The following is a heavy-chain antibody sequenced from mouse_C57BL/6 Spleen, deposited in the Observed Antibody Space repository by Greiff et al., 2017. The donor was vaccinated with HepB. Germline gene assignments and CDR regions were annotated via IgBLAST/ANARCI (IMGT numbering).Heavy chain of an antibody. Sequence: EVMLVESGEGLVKPGGSLKLSCAASGFTFSSYAMSWVRQTPEKRLEWVAYISSGGDYIYYADTVKGRFTISRDNARNTLYLQMSSLKSEDTDMYYCTREGFTFDYWGQGTTLTVSS. CDR1: GFTFSSYA. CDR3: TREGFTFDY. V-gene: IGHV5-9-1*02. J-gene: IGHJ2*01. CDR2: ISSGGDYI.